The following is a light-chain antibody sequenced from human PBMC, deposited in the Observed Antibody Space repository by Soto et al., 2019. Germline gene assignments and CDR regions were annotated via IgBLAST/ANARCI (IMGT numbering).Light chain of an antibody. CDR3: QKYSSAQFT. V-gene: IGKV1-27*01. CDR1: QGITNS. CDR2: AAS. J-gene: IGKJ3*01. Sequence: DIQMTQSPSSLSASVGDRVTITCRASQGITNSLAWYQQKPGTAPKLLIYAASTLHSGVPTRFSGSGFGTDFTLNISSQQPEDGAIYYCQKYSSAQFTFSPGTQVQIK.